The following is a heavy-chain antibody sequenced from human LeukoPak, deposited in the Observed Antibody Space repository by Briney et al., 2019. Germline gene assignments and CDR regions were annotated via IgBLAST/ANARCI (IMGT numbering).Heavy chain of an antibody. Sequence: GGSLRLSCVVTGFTFSTYRMNWVRQAPGKGLEWVSSISSSSSYINYADSVKGRITISRDNAKNSLYLQMNSLRVEDTAVYYCGRNKDVYFDYWGQGTLVTVSS. CDR2: ISSSSSYI. CDR3: GRNKDVYFDY. V-gene: IGHV3-21*01. CDR1: GFTFSTYR. J-gene: IGHJ4*02.